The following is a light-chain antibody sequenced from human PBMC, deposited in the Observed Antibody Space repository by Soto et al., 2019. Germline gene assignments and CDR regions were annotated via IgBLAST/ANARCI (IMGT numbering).Light chain of an antibody. Sequence: EIVMTQSPGTLSLSPGERATLSCRASQSVSCSSVAWYQQKPGQAPRLLIYEASIRAIVIPDRFSGSGSGTDFTLTISRLEPEDFAVYHCQQYGSSPPTFGQGSKVEIK. CDR2: EAS. CDR3: QQYGSSPPT. CDR1: QSVSCSS. J-gene: IGKJ1*01. V-gene: IGKV3-20*01.